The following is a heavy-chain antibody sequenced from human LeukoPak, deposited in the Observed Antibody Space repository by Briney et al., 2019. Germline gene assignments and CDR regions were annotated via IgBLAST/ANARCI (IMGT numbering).Heavy chain of an antibody. CDR1: GGTFTSYA. CDR2: IIPVFGSA. J-gene: IGHJ5*02. CDR3: ARDAAYYDILTGYHNWFDP. Sequence: ASVKVSCKASGGTFTSYAISWVRQAPGQGLEWMGGIIPVFGSANYAQKFQGRVTITADESTSTAYMELSSLRSEDTAVYYCARDAAYYDILTGYHNWFDPWGQGTLVTVSS. V-gene: IGHV1-69*13. D-gene: IGHD3-9*01.